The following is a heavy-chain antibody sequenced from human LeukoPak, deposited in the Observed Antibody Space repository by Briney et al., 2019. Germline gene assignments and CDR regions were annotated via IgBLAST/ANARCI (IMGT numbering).Heavy chain of an antibody. Sequence: TSETLSLTCAVYGGSFSGYYWSWIRQPPGKGLEWIGEINHSGSTNYNPSLKSRVTISVDTSKNQFSLKLSSVTAADTAVYYCARGGEYCSSTSCHTRSLYFDYWGQGTLVTVSS. D-gene: IGHD2-2*02. CDR1: GGSFSGYY. CDR2: INHSGST. CDR3: ARGGEYCSSTSCHTRSLYFDY. V-gene: IGHV4-34*01. J-gene: IGHJ4*02.